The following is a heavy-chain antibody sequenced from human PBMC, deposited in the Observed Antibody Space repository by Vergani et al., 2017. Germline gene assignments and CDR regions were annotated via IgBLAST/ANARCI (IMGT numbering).Heavy chain of an antibody. V-gene: IGHV3-21*01. CDR2: ISSSSSYI. Sequence: EVQLVESGGGLVKPGGSLRLSCAASGFTFSSYSMNWVRQAPGKGLEWVSSISSSSSYIYYADSVKGRFTISRDNAKNSLYLQMNSLRAEDTAVYYCASTSTGGDRFDYWGQGTLVTVSS. CDR1: GFTFSSYS. D-gene: IGHD2-21*01. J-gene: IGHJ4*02. CDR3: ASTSTGGDRFDY.